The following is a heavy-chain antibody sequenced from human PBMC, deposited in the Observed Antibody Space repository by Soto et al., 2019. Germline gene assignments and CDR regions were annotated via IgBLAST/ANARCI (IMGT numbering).Heavy chain of an antibody. V-gene: IGHV3-30*19. D-gene: IGHD2-2*01. Sequence: ESVGGVVQPGRSLRLSCAASGFTFSSYGMHWVRQAPGKGLEWVAVIWYDGSNKYYADSVKGRFTISRDNSKNTLYLQMNSLRAEDTAVYYCARGPSSLTRFDYWGQGTLVTVSS. CDR1: GFTFSSYG. J-gene: IGHJ4*02. CDR2: IWYDGSNK. CDR3: ARGPSSLTRFDY.